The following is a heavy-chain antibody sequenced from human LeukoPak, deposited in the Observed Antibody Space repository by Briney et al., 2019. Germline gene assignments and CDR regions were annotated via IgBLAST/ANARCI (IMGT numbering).Heavy chain of an antibody. J-gene: IGHJ4*02. CDR2: IYYSGST. D-gene: IGHD6-6*01. CDR3: AKDLKLYYFDY. CDR1: GGSISSYY. Sequence: SETLSLTCTVSGGSISSYYWSWIRQPPGKGLEWIGYIYYSGSTNYNPSLKSRVTISVDTSKSQFSLKLSSVTAADTAVYYCAKDLKLYYFDYWGQGTLVTVSS. V-gene: IGHV4-59*01.